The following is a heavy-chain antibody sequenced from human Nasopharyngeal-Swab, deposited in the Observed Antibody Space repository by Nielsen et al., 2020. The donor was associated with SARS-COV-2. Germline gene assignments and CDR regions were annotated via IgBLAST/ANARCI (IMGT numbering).Heavy chain of an antibody. J-gene: IGHJ4*02. Sequence: VRQAPGKGLEWVAVISYDGSNKYYGDSVKGRFSISRDSSKNTLYLQMDSLRGEDTAVYYCARDAPAHYGAFYWGRGTLVTVSS. CDR2: ISYDGSNK. CDR3: ARDAPAHYGAFY. D-gene: IGHD4-17*01. V-gene: IGHV3-33*05.